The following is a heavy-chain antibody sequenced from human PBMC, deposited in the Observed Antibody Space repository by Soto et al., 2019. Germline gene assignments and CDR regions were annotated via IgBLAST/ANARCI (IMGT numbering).Heavy chain of an antibody. CDR2: IYYSGST. D-gene: IGHD4-4*01. CDR3: ARDVTAGFDP. V-gene: IGHV4-59*01. J-gene: IGHJ5*02. Sequence: QVQLQESGPGLVKPSETLSLTCTVSGGSISSYYWSWIRQPPGKGLEWIGYIYYSGSTNYNPSLKSRVTISVDTSKNQFSLKLSSVTAADTAVYYCARDVTAGFDPWGQGTLVTVSS. CDR1: GGSISSYY.